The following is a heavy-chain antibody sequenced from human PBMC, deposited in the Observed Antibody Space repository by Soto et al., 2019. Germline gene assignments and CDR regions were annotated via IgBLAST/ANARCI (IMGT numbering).Heavy chain of an antibody. V-gene: IGHV1-69*01. CDR1: GGTFSSYA. CDR2: IIPIFGTA. D-gene: IGHD3-3*01. J-gene: IGHJ4*01. Sequence: QVQLVQSGAEVKKPGSSVKVSCKASGGTFSSYAISWVRQAPGQGLEWMGGIIPIFGTANYAQKFQGRVTITADESTSTAYMELSSLSSEDTAVYYCASDREVFGVVNALDYWGHGTLVTVSS. CDR3: ASDREVFGVVNALDY.